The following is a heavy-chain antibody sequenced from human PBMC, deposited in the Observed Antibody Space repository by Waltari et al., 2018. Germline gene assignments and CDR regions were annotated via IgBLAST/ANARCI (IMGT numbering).Heavy chain of an antibody. CDR2: IKSKTDGGTP. CDR3: TTKTWADAFDI. Sequence: EVQLVESGGGLVKPGGSLRLSCAASGFTFSNAWMSWVRQAPGKGLEWVGRIKSKTDGGTPNYAAPVKGRFTISRDDSKNILYLQMNSLKTEDKAVYYCTTKTWADAFDIWGQGTMVTVSS. V-gene: IGHV3-15*01. D-gene: IGHD7-27*01. CDR1: GFTFSNAW. J-gene: IGHJ3*02.